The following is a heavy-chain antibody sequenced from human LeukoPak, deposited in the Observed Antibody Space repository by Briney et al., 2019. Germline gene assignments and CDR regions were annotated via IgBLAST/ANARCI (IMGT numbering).Heavy chain of an antibody. Sequence: GGSLRLSCAASGFTFSSYSMNWVRQAPGKGLEWVSSISSSSSYIYYADSVKGRFTISRDNAKNSLYLQMNSLRAEDTAVYYCAKVLAVAGPAQHSGQGTLVTVSS. CDR2: ISSSSSYI. J-gene: IGHJ1*01. CDR3: AKVLAVAGPAQH. V-gene: IGHV3-21*01. CDR1: GFTFSSYS. D-gene: IGHD6-19*01.